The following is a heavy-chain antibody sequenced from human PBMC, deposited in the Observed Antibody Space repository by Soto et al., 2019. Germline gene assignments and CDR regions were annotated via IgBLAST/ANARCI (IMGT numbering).Heavy chain of an antibody. CDR3: ATRLEYTPSDGMDV. CDR2: ISYDRSDE. D-gene: IGHD2-2*02. CDR1: GFTFRSFG. Sequence: PGGSLRLSCAASGFTFRSFGMHWVRQAPGKGLEWVALISYDRSDEYYADSVKGRFTVSRDNSKNTLYLQMNSLQVEDTAIYYCATRLEYTPSDGMDVCGDGTTVTVSS. J-gene: IGHJ6*04. V-gene: IGHV3-30*03.